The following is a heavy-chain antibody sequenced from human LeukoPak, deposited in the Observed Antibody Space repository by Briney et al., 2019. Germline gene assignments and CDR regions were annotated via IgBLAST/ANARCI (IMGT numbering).Heavy chain of an antibody. CDR2: IYYSGST. J-gene: IGHJ4*02. D-gene: IGHD6-13*01. CDR1: GGSISSYY. V-gene: IGHV4-59*01. Sequence: SETLSLTCTVSGGSISSYYWSWIRQPPGKGLEWIGYIYYSGSTNYNPSLKSRVTISVDTPKNQFSLKLSSVTAADTAVYYCASGIAAATFDYWGQGTLVTVSS. CDR3: ASGIAAATFDY.